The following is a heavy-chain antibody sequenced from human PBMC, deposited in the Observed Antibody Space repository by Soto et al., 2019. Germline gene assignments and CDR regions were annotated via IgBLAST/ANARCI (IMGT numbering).Heavy chain of an antibody. J-gene: IGHJ4*02. D-gene: IGHD2-15*01. CDR1: GYTFTSYA. V-gene: IGHV1-69*13. Sequence: SVKVSCKASGYTFTSYAISWVRQAPGQGLEWMGGIIPIFGTANYAQKFQGRVTITADESTSTAYMELSSLRSEDTAVYYCAADDKDGYFDYWGQGTLVTVSS. CDR2: IIPIFGTA. CDR3: AADDKDGYFDY.